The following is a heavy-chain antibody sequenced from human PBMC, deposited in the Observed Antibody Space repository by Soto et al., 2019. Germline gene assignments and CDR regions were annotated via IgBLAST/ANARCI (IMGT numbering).Heavy chain of an antibody. CDR3: AKERLGRGADY. Sequence: VQLLESGGGLVQPGGSLRLSCAASGFTFSNYAMSWVRQPPGKGLEWVSTISGGGGNTYYPDSVKGRFTISRDNSKDTVYLQMNSLRAEDTAIYYCAKERLGRGADYWGQGALVTVTS. CDR2: ISGGGGNT. V-gene: IGHV3-23*01. CDR1: GFTFSNYA. J-gene: IGHJ4*02.